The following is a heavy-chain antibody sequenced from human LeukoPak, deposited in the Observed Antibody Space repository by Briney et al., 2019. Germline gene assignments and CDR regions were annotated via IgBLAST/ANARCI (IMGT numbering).Heavy chain of an antibody. V-gene: IGHV3-23*01. CDR2: ISGNGDNT. CDR3: AKTLSSGWSGKYYFDY. J-gene: IGHJ4*02. D-gene: IGHD6-19*01. CDR1: GFTFSTYA. Sequence: PGGSLRLSCAASGFTFSTYAISWVRQAPGKGREWVSGISGNGDNTYYADSVKGRFTIYRDNSKSRLSLQMNSLRAEDTAVYYCAKTLSSGWSGKYYFDYWGQGTLVSVSS.